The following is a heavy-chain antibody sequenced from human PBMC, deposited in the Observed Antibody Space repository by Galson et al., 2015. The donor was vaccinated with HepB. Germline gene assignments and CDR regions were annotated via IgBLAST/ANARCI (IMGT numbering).Heavy chain of an antibody. D-gene: IGHD6-6*01. CDR2: ITGTSATT. J-gene: IGHJ4*02. CDR3: AKKQQQVGGNYFDH. CDR1: GFTFSNFA. Sequence: SLRLSCAASGFTFSNFAMNWVRQAPGKGLEWVSVITGTSATTYYADSVKGRFTISRDNSRNTLYLQMDSLRAEDTAVYYCAKKQQQVGGNYFDHWGQGSLVTVSS. V-gene: IGHV3-23*01.